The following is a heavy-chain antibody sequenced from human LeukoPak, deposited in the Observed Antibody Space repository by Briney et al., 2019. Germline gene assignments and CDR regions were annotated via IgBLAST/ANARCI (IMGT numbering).Heavy chain of an antibody. V-gene: IGHV3-30-3*01. CDR3: ARQGYYYYDSSGYYSV. J-gene: IGHJ4*02. Sequence: PGGSLRLSCAASGFTFSNYAVHWVRQAPGKGLEWVTLISYDGSNKYYADSVKGRFTISRDNSKNTLYLQMNSLRAEDTAVYYCARQGYYYYDSSGYYSVWGQGTLVTVSS. D-gene: IGHD3-22*01. CDR2: ISYDGSNK. CDR1: GFTFSNYA.